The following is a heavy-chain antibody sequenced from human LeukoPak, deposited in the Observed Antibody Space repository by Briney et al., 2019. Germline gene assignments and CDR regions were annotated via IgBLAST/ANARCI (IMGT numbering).Heavy chain of an antibody. J-gene: IGHJ4*02. CDR1: GYTFTGYY. CDR3: ARTRPSIAARTGFDY. V-gene: IGHV1-2*02. CDR2: INPNSGGT. Sequence: ASVKVSCKASGYTFTGYYMHWVRQAPGQGLEWIGWINPNSGGTNYAQKFQGRVTMTRDTPISTAYMELSRLRSDDTAVYYCARTRPSIAARTGFDYWGQGTLVTVSS. D-gene: IGHD6-6*01.